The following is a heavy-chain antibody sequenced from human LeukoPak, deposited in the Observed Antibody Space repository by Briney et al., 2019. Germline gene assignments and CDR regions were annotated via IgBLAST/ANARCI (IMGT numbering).Heavy chain of an antibody. CDR1: GGSISSNIYY. D-gene: IGHD3-10*01. Sequence: PSETLSLTCTVSGGSISSNIYYWGWIRQPPGKGLEWIGSIHSSGSTYYNPSLKSRVNISLDTSKNQFSLKLSSVTAPDTAVYYCARHSGGFRSRLDYWGQPTLVTVSS. CDR3: ARHSGGFRSRLDY. J-gene: IGHJ4*02. V-gene: IGHV4-39*01. CDR2: IHSSGST.